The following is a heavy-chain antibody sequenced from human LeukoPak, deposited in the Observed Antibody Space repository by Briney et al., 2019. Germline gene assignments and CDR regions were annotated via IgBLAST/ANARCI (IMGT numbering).Heavy chain of an antibody. J-gene: IGHJ4*02. V-gene: IGHV4-39*01. D-gene: IGHD1-26*01. CDR3: AGSGSYYNDY. CDR1: GVSISSSSYY. CDR2: IYYSGST. Sequence: PSETLSLTCTVSGVSISSSSYYWGWIRQPPGKGLEWIGSIYYSGSTYYNPSLKSRVTISVDTSKNQFSLKLSSVTAADTAVYYCAGSGSYYNDYWGQGTLVTVSS.